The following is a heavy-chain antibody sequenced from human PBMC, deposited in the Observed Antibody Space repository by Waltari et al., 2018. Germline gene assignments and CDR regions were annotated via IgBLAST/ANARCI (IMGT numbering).Heavy chain of an antibody. Sequence: QVQLVQSGAEVKKPGASVKVSCKVSGYTLTELSMHWVRQAPGQGLEWMGGFDPEDGETIYAQKFQGRVTMTEDTSTDTAYMELSSLRSEDTAVYYCATGAGYGHIRFLRYFDLWGRGTLVTVSS. CDR2: FDPEDGET. D-gene: IGHD5-18*01. J-gene: IGHJ2*01. V-gene: IGHV1-24*01. CDR1: GYTLTELS. CDR3: ATGAGYGHIRFLRYFDL.